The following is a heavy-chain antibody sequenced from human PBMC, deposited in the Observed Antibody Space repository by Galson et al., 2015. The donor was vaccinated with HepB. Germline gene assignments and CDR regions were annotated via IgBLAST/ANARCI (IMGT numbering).Heavy chain of an antibody. CDR2: TYYRSKWYS. Sequence: CAISGDSVSTNSAAWNWIRQSPSRGLEWLGRTYYRSKWYSDYAVSVKSRIKINADTSKNQFSLQLNSVTPEDTAVYYCARTPSYCSGDSCYRISFHYYYMDVWGKGTTVTVSS. V-gene: IGHV6-1*01. CDR3: ARTPSYCSGDSCYRISFHYYYMDV. J-gene: IGHJ6*03. CDR1: GDSVSTNSAA. D-gene: IGHD2-15*01.